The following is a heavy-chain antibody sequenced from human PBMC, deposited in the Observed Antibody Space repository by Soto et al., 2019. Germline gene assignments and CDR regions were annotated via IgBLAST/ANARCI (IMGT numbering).Heavy chain of an antibody. CDR2: IYPGDSDT. Sequence: ESLKICCNGSGYSFTSYLIGWVLQMPGKGLEWMGIIYPGDSDTRYIPSFQGQVTISADKSISTAYLQWSSLKASDTATYYCARQLLSSGYWTSWGQGTLVTVYS. D-gene: IGHD3-22*01. CDR3: ARQLLSSGYWTS. V-gene: IGHV5-51*01. J-gene: IGHJ4*02. CDR1: GYSFTSYL.